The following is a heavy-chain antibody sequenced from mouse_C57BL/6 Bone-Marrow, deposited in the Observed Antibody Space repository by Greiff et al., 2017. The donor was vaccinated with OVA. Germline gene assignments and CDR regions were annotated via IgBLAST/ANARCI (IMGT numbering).Heavy chain of an antibody. V-gene: IGHV3-1*01. D-gene: IGHD2-1*01. J-gene: IGHJ2*01. CDR2: ISYSGST. CDR3: ARDYYYLDY. CDR1: GYSITSGYD. Sequence: EVQLQQSGPGMVKPSQSLSLTCTVTGYSITSGYDWHWIRHFPGNKLEWMGYISYSGSTNYNPSLKSRISITHDTSKNHFFLKLNSVTTEDTATYYCARDYYYLDYWGQGTTLTVSS.